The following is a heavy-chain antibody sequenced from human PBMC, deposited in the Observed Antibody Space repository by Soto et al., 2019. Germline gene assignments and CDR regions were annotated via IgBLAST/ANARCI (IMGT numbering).Heavy chain of an antibody. V-gene: IGHV3-23*01. Sequence: EVQLLESGGGLVQPGGSLRLSCAASGFSFVNYAMNWVRQAPGKVLEWVSGLSGSGTSTYYADSVKGRFTISRDNSRDTLFLQMNSLTADDTAVYYCAKATTNGGWFNPFDSWGQGALVTVSS. CDR3: AKATTNGGWFNPFDS. CDR1: GFSFVNYA. CDR2: LSGSGTST. J-gene: IGHJ4*02. D-gene: IGHD6-19*01.